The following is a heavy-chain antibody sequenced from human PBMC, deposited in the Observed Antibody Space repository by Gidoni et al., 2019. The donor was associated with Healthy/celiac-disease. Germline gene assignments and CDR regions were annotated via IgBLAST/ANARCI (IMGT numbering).Heavy chain of an antibody. CDR1: GFTFSSYS. J-gene: IGHJ3*01. CDR3: AQRVSS. Sequence: EVQLVEAGGGRVKPGGALRLSGAASGFTFSSYSMNWVRQAPGKGLGWVSSISSSRSSIYYADSVKVRFTISRDNAKNSLYLQMNSLRAEDPAVYYCAQRVSSWGQGTMVTVSS. V-gene: IGHV3-21*01. D-gene: IGHD4-4*01. CDR2: ISSSRSSI.